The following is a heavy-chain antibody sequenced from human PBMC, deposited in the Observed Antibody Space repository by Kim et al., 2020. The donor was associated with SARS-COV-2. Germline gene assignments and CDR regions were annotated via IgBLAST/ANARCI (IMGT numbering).Heavy chain of an antibody. CDR2: IYPDDSDT. D-gene: IGHD3-22*01. CDR1: GYSFTSYW. J-gene: IGHJ2*01. CDR3: ARLGAVDSSGYYYTPVSHWYFDL. V-gene: IGHV5-51*01. Sequence: GESLKISCKCSGYSFTSYWIGWVRQMPGKGLEWMGIIYPDDSDTRYSPSFQGQVTISADKSISTAYLQWSSLKASDTAMYYCARLGAVDSSGYYYTPVSHWYFDLWGRGTLVTVSS.